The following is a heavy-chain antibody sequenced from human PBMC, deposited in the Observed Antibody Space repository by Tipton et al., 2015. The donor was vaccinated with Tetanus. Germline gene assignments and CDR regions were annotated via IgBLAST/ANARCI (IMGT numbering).Heavy chain of an antibody. Sequence: LSLTCTVSGGSVSSYYWTWFRQPPGKRLEWIGFVSSSGNSNYSPSLTGRVSMSLDTSKQQFSLSLTSATAADTAVYYCARANNEFPKKGPFDSWGQGSLVIVSS. CDR1: GGSVSSYY. CDR2: VSSSGNS. V-gene: IGHV4-4*07. J-gene: IGHJ4*02. D-gene: IGHD1-1*01. CDR3: ARANNEFPKKGPFDS.